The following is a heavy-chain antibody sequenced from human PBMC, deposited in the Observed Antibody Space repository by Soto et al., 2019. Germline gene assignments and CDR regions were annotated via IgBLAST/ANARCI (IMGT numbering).Heavy chain of an antibody. CDR3: SYLPDYGDYVLDY. V-gene: IGHV4-34*01. CDR1: GGSLSGYY. D-gene: IGHD4-17*01. CDR2: INHSGST. Sequence: SQTLSLTCAVYGGSLSGYYWSWIRQPPGKGLEWIGEINHSGSTNYNPTLKSRVTISVDTSKNQFSLKLSSVTAADTAVYYCSYLPDYGDYVLDYWGQGTLVTVSS. J-gene: IGHJ4*02.